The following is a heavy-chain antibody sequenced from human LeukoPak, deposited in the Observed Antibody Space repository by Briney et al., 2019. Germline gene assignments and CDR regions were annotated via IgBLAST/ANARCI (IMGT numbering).Heavy chain of an antibody. Sequence: PGGSLRLSCAASGFPFSSWPVDWVRQAPGRGLEWITTISHDGSQTYYADSVKGRFIISRDNSKNTLSLQMNSLRVEDTGMYYSTTIHYWGQGTLITVSS. V-gene: IGHV3-33*05. CDR1: GFPFSSWP. J-gene: IGHJ4*02. CDR3: TTIHY. CDR2: ISHDGSQT.